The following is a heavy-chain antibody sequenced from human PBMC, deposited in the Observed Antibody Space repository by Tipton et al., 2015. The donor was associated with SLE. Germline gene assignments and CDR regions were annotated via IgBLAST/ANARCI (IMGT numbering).Heavy chain of an antibody. V-gene: IGHV3-64*01. J-gene: IGHJ5*02. Sequence: SLRLSCVASGFTLSNYGMHWVRKPPGKGLEHISAITSKGGATYYANSVKGRFTISRDNSKNTLYLQMGSLRAEDMAVYYCARDAVGATRYNWFNPWGQGALVTVSS. CDR1: GFTLSNYG. CDR2: ITSKGGAT. D-gene: IGHD1-26*01. CDR3: ARDAVGATRYNWFNP.